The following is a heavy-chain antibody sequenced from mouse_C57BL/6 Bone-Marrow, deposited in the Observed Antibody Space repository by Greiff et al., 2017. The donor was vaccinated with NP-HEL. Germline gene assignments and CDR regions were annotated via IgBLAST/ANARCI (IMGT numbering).Heavy chain of an antibody. CDR1: GYTFTSYW. J-gene: IGHJ3*01. CDR3: ARRRSYGNFFAY. V-gene: IGHV1-50*01. Sequence: QVQLQQPGAELVKPGASVKLSCKASGYTFTSYWMQWVKQRPGQGLEWIGEIDPSDSYTNYNQKFKGKATLTVDTSSSTAYMQLSSLTSEDSAVYYCARRRSYGNFFAYWGQGTLVTVSA. D-gene: IGHD2-1*01. CDR2: IDPSDSYT.